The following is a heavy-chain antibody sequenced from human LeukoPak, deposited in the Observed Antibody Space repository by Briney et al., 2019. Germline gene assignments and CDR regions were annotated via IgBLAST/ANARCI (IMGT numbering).Heavy chain of an antibody. V-gene: IGHV3-9*01. CDR1: GFTFDDYA. CDR3: AKGPSYDFWSGYYIL. CDR2: ISWNSGSI. J-gene: IGHJ4*02. D-gene: IGHD3-3*01. Sequence: GRSLRLSCAASGFTFDDYAMHWVRQAPGKGLEWVSGISWNSGSIGYADSVKGRFTISRDNAKNSLYLQMNSLRAGDTALYYCAKGPSYDFWSGYYILWGQGTLVTVSS.